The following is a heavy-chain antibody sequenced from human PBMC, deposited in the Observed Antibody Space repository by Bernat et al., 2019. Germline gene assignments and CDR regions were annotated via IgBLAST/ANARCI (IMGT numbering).Heavy chain of an antibody. Sequence: QVQLVESGGGVVQPGRSLRLSCAASGFTFSSYGMHWVRQAPGKGLEWVAVISYDGSNKHYADSVKGRFTISRDNSKNMLYLQMNSLRAEDTAVYYCAISVVGSTTGNDAFDIWGQGAMVTVSS. D-gene: IGHD1-26*01. CDR2: ISYDGSNK. CDR1: GFTFSSYG. CDR3: AISVVGSTTGNDAFDI. J-gene: IGHJ3*02. V-gene: IGHV3-30*03.